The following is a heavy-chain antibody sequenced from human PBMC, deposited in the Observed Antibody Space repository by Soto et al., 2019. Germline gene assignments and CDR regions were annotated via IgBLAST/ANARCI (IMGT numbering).Heavy chain of an antibody. J-gene: IGHJ6*02. CDR3: ARQVSSAWPPYYYDMDV. D-gene: IGHD6-25*01. CDR2: IHYSGST. Sequence: PSETLSLTCTVSGGSIGSYFWSWIRQPPGRGLEWIGHIHYSGSTNYNPSLKSRVTISVDTSKNQVSLKLSSVTAADTAMYFCARQVSSAWPPYYYDMDVWGQGTTVTVSS. V-gene: IGHV4-59*08. CDR1: GGSIGSYF.